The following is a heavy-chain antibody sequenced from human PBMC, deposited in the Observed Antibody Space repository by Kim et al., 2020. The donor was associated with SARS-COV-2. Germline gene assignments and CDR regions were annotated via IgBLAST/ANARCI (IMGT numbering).Heavy chain of an antibody. D-gene: IGHD4-17*01. CDR2: ISWDSGSK. V-gene: IGHV3-9*01. CDR1: GFSFDDYA. CDR3: AKGLSTVTSYGMDV. Sequence: GGSLRLSCAASGFSFDDYAMHWVRQAPGKGLEWVSGISWDSGSKDYADSVKGRFTVSRDNAKNSLYLQMDSLRPEDTAFYYCAKGLSTVTSYGMDVWGQGTTVTVSS. J-gene: IGHJ6*02.